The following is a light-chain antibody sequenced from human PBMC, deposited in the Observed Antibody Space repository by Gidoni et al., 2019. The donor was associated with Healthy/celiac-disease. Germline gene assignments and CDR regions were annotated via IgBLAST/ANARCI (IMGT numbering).Light chain of an antibody. V-gene: IGKV3-20*01. J-gene: IGKJ2*01. CDR1: QSVSSSY. CDR2: GAS. Sequence: IVLPQSPGTLSLSPGESATLSCRASQSVSSSYLAWYQQKPRQAPRLLIYGASSRATGSPDRFSGSGAGTYVTLTISILEPEDFAVYYCQQYGSPYTFGQGTKLEIK. CDR3: QQYGSPYT.